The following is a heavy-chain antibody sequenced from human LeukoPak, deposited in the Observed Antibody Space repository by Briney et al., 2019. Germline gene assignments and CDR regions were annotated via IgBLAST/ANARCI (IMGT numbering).Heavy chain of an antibody. D-gene: IGHD5-24*01. J-gene: IGHJ4*02. CDR2: ISANSGNT. CDR1: GYTFTDNG. Sequence: APVKVSCKPSGYTFTDNGISWVRQAPGEGLEWMGWISANSGNTKYAQRFQGRVTMTTETSSSTVYMELRSLRSDDTAVYYCARDKNYRFDYWGQGTLVTVPS. CDR3: ARDKNYRFDY. V-gene: IGHV1-18*01.